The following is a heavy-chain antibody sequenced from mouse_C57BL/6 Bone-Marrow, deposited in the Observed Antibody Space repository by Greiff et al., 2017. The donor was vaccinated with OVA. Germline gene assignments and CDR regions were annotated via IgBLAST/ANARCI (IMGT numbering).Heavy chain of an antibody. Sequence: VQLQQSGPVLVKPGASVKMSCKASGYTFTDYYMNWVKQSHGKSLEWIGVINPYNGGTSYNQKFKGKATLTVDKSSSTAYMELNSLTSEDSAVYYCARREFPYFDYWGQGTTLTVSS. V-gene: IGHV1-19*01. J-gene: IGHJ2*01. CDR2: INPYNGGT. CDR1: GYTFTDYY. CDR3: ARREFPYFDY.